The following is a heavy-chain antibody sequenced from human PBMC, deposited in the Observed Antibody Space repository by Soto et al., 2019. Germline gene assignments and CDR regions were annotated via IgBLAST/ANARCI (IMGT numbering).Heavy chain of an antibody. J-gene: IGHJ4*02. Sequence: QVQLQESGPGLVKPSQTLSLTCTVSGGSINSGGYCWSWIRQHPGKGLDWIGCISYGGSTSYNPSLKSRFTISVDTSKNQFSLKLTSVTAAHTAVYYCSRGILVWGQGALITVSS. CDR2: ISYGGST. CDR3: SRGILV. V-gene: IGHV4-31*03. D-gene: IGHD5-18*01. CDR1: GGSINSGGYC.